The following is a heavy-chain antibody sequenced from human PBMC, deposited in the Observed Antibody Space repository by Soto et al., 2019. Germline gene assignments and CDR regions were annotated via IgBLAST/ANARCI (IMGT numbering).Heavy chain of an antibody. V-gene: IGHV3-23*01. Sequence: GGSLRLSCAASGFTFSSYAMSWVRQAPGKGLEWVSAISGSGGSTYYADSVKGRFTISRDNSKNTLYLQMNSLRAEDTAVYYCTKDSNIIDATYFDYWGQGTLVTVSS. D-gene: IGHD2-15*01. CDR2: ISGSGGST. CDR1: GFTFSSYA. J-gene: IGHJ4*02. CDR3: TKDSNIIDATYFDY.